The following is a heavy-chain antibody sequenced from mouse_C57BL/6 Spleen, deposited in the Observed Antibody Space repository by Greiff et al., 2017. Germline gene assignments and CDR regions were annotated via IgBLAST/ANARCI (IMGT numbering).Heavy chain of an antibody. V-gene: IGHV1-75*01. CDR1: GYTFTDYY. CDR2: IFPGSGGT. Sequence: QVQLKESGPELVKPGASVKISCKASGYTFTDYYINWVKQRPGQGLEWIGWIFPGSGGTNYNEKFKGKATLTVDKSSSTAYMLLSSLTSEDSAVYFCASPNRNERGLDYWGQGTALTVSS. CDR3: ASPNRNERGLDY. J-gene: IGHJ2*01.